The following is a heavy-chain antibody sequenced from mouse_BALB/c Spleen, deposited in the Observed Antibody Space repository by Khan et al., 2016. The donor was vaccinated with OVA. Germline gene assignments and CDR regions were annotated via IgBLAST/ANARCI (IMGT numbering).Heavy chain of an antibody. Sequence: QVQLKESGAELAKPGASVKMSCKASGYTFTTYCMHWVKQRPGQGLEWIGYINPTSDYTDYNEKFKDKATLSADKSSSTAYMQLSSLTSEDAAVCYCARDRIENWGQGTTLTVSS. CDR3: ARDRIEN. V-gene: IGHV1-7*01. CDR1: GYTFTTYC. J-gene: IGHJ2*01. CDR2: INPTSDYT.